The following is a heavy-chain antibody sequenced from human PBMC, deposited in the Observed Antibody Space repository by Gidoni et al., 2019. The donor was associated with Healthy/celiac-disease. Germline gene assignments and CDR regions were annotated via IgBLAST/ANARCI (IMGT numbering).Heavy chain of an antibody. Sequence: QVQLQEAGPGLAKPSRTRPLTCTVPGGSISSGGYHWSWIRQHPGKGLEWIGYIYYSGSTYYNPSLKSRVTISVDTSKNQFSLKLSSVTAADTAVYYCARGNYFDYWGQGALVTVSS. J-gene: IGHJ4*02. CDR2: IYYSGST. CDR3: ARGNYFDY. V-gene: IGHV4-31*03. CDR1: GGSISSGGYH.